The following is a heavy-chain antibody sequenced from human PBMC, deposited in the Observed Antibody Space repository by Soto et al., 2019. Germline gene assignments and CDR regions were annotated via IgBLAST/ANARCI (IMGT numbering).Heavy chain of an antibody. CDR3: AGYVWGSYRYRDY. CDR2: IYYSGST. Sequence: SETLSLTCTVSGGSISSGGYYWSWIRQHPGKGLEWIGYIYYSGSTYYNPSLKSRVTISVDTSKNQFSLKLSSVTPADTAVYNGAGYVWGSYRYRDYGGQGTLVTVSP. V-gene: IGHV4-31*03. J-gene: IGHJ4*02. CDR1: GGSISSGGYY. D-gene: IGHD3-16*02.